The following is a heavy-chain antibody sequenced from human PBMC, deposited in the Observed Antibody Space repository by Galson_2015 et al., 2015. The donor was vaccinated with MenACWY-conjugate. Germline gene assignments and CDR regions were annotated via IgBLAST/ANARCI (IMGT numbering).Heavy chain of an antibody. V-gene: IGHV3-74*01. D-gene: IGHD4-11*01. Sequence: SLRLSCAVSGFTFGSYWMHWVRQVPGKGLVWVSRIDGAGSSTTYADSVKGRFTISRDNAKNTLYLQMNSLRAEDTAVYYCARDRKETTVSLPSNWFDPWGQGTQVIVSS. CDR3: ARDRKETTVSLPSNWFDP. J-gene: IGHJ5*02. CDR1: GFTFGSYW. CDR2: IDGAGSST.